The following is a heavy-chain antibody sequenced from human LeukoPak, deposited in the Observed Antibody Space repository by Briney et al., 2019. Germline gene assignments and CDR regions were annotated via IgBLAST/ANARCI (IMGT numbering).Heavy chain of an antibody. J-gene: IGHJ4*02. Sequence: GGSLRLSCVASGFTFTGPSMHWVRQAPGKGLEWVSSISASSSHINYADSVKGRFTISRDNAKNFLYLQMNSLRAEDTAVYYCARTYYDILTGYNPYFDYWGQGILVTVSS. V-gene: IGHV3-21*01. D-gene: IGHD3-9*01. CDR2: ISASSSHI. CDR1: GFTFTGPS. CDR3: ARTYYDILTGYNPYFDY.